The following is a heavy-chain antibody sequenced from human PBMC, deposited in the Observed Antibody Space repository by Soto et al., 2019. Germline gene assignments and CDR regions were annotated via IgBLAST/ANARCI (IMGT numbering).Heavy chain of an antibody. V-gene: IGHV4-59*01. CDR2: IYHSGST. J-gene: IGHJ5*02. D-gene: IGHD2-2*01. Sequence: QVRLQESGPGLVKPSETLSLTCTVSGGSITNYYWSWIRQSPGKGLEWIEHIYHSGSTKYNPSLKSRVTISIDTSKNQFSLKLNSVTAADTAVYSCARDGSCSSTRCYEGNWFDPWGQGTLVTVSS. CDR3: ARDGSCSSTRCYEGNWFDP. CDR1: GGSITNYY.